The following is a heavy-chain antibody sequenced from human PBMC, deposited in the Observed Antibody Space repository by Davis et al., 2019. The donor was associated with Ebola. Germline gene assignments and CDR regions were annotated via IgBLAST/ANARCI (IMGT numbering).Heavy chain of an antibody. CDR3: ATFVDTSSDY. Sequence: ASVTVSCKASGYTFTDYYMHWVRQAPGQGLEWMGRINPNSGGTNYAQKFQGRVTMTRDTSISTAYMELSRLRSDDTAVYYCATFVDTSSDYWGQGTLVTVSS. J-gene: IGHJ4*02. CDR1: GYTFTDYY. CDR2: INPNSGGT. D-gene: IGHD5-18*01. V-gene: IGHV1-2*06.